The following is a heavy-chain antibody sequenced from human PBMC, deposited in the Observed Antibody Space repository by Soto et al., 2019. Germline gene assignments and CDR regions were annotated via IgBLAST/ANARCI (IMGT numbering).Heavy chain of an antibody. Sequence: GGALILSCAASGFTVNTACMRSVCEAPGPGQEWRGRLNRKTHGGRTDYAAPGKGRSTTARDDSKNTLCLQMNSLKTEDTAVYYCTTDPHHCSRTSCYSAYYYSGMDVWGQGTTPSVSS. CDR2: LNRKTHGGRT. CDR3: TTDPHHCSRTSCYSAYYYSGMDV. CDR1: GFTVNTAC. J-gene: IGHJ6*02. V-gene: IGHV3-15*01. D-gene: IGHD2-2*02.